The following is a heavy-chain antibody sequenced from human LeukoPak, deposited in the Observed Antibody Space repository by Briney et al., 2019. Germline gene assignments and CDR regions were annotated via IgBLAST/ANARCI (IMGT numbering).Heavy chain of an antibody. V-gene: IGHV4-61*02. CDR3: ARVPHPGQLPPPYYYYYMDV. Sequence: KASETLSLTCTVSGVSISSGSYYWSWIRQPAGKGLEWIGRIYTSGSTNYNPSLKSRVTISVDTSKNQFSLKLSSVTAADTAVYYCARVPHPGQLPPPYYYYYMDVWGKGTTVTVSS. D-gene: IGHD2-2*01. J-gene: IGHJ6*03. CDR2: IYTSGST. CDR1: GVSISSGSYY.